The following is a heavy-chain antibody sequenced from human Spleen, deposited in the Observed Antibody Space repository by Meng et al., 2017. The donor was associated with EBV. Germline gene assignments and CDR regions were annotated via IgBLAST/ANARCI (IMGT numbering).Heavy chain of an antibody. Sequence: RQGRVQPSLPSSLLCDCAVQLISILCWLYVGRHPPGRGLEWVGEIYHAGRSNNHPSLMMRATLSVEKSKNQLSLKLTSMAAADTAVYYCVRNRRGSDPGHFDYWGQGILVTVSS. CDR1: VQLISILCW. D-gene: IGHD1-14*01. CDR3: VRNRRGSDPGHFDY. J-gene: IGHJ4*02. CDR2: IYHAGRS. V-gene: IGHV4-4*02.